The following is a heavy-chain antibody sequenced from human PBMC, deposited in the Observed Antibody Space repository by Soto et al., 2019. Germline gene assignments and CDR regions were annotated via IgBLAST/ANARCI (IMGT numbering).Heavy chain of an antibody. Sequence: DGALRLSCAASAFTFSSVWPRWARQIPLKRLVWVSGIISDGSSTRRTGYVPGRFTNYRDNAKNTLYLQMNSRRGVHTAVYYCARASGWYFLYYYYGMDVWGQGTTVTVSS. CDR1: AFTFSSVW. CDR3: ARASGWYFLYYYYGMDV. D-gene: IGHD6-19*01. V-gene: IGHV3-74*01. J-gene: IGHJ6*02. CDR2: IISDGSST.